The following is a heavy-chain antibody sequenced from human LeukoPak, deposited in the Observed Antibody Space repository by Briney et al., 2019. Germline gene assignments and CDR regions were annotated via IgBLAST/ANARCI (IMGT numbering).Heavy chain of an antibody. CDR1: GFIFSNYW. D-gene: IGHD5/OR15-5a*01. Sequence: PGGSLRLSCAASGFIFSNYWMHCVRQAPGKGLVWVSRVNNDGSSTTYADSVKGRFTISRDNAKNTLYLQMNSLRAEDTAVYYCAKGGLRVTDYWGQGTLVTFSS. V-gene: IGHV3-74*03. CDR3: AKGGLRVTDY. CDR2: VNNDGSST. J-gene: IGHJ4*02.